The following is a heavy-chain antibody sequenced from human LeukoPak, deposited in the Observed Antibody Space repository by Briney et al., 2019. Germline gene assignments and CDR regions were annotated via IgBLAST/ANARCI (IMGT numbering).Heavy chain of an antibody. J-gene: IGHJ4*02. CDR1: GFTFRSYS. D-gene: IGHD3-22*01. CDR2: ISGSGSYT. CDR3: AKRRYDSSGHFDS. Sequence: PGGSLRLSCAASGFTFRSYSMNWVRQAPGKGLEWVSAISGSGSYTDYADSVKGRFTISKDNSKNTVYMRMSSLRAEDTALYYCAKRRYDSSGHFDSWGQGTLVTVSS. V-gene: IGHV3-23*01.